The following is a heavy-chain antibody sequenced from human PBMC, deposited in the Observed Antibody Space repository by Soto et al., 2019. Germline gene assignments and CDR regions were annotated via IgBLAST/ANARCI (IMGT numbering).Heavy chain of an antibody. J-gene: IGHJ4*02. V-gene: IGHV1-46*01. Sequence: ASVKVSCKASGYTFTSYYMHWVRQAPGQGLEWMGIINPSDGNTRYAQKFQGRVTITRDTSASTAYMELSSLRSEDTAVYYCARDLSPRRDSTYYDFWSGYPALGYWGQGTLVTVSS. D-gene: IGHD3-3*01. CDR1: GYTFTSYY. CDR3: ARDLSPRRDSTYYDFWSGYPALGY. CDR2: INPSDGNT.